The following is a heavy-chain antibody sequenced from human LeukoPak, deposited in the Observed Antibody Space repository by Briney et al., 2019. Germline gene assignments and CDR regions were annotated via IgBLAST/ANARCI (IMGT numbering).Heavy chain of an antibody. CDR3: ARGPWARPTQAYYYMDV. J-gene: IGHJ6*03. CDR1: GGSISSSNYY. V-gene: IGHV4-39*07. CDR2: ISHSGST. Sequence: SETLSLTCTVSGGSISSSNYYWGWIRQPPGKGLEWIGSISHSGSTYYNPSLKSRVTISVDTSKNQFSLKLSSVTAADTAVYYCARGPWARPTQAYYYMDVWGKGTTVAVSS. D-gene: IGHD3-16*01.